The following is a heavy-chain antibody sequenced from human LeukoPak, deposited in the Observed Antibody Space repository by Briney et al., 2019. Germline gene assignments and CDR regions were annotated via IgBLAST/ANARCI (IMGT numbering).Heavy chain of an antibody. J-gene: IGHJ4*02. D-gene: IGHD3-22*01. Sequence: SSETLSLTCTVSGGSISSGYYYWGWIRQPPGNGLERIGSLYYSGSTKYNPSLKSRVTISVDTSKNQFSLKLNSVTAADTAVYYCARNSSGIEHLRPFDYWGQGTLVTVSS. V-gene: IGHV4-39*01. CDR2: LYYSGST. CDR1: GGSISSGYYY. CDR3: ARNSSGIEHLRPFDY.